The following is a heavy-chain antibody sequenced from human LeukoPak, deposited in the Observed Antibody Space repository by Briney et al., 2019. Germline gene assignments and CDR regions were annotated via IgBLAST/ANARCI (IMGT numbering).Heavy chain of an antibody. V-gene: IGHV3-21*01. CDR3: ARAHTVTTNWFDP. CDR2: ISSTSTYI. Sequence: GGSLRLSCAASGSIFSSYSMSCVRQAPGKGLEWVSSISSTSTYIYHADSVKGRFTISRDNAKNSLYLQMNSLRAEDTAVYYCARAHTVTTNWFDPWGQGTLVTVSS. J-gene: IGHJ5*02. D-gene: IGHD4-17*01. CDR1: GSIFSSYS.